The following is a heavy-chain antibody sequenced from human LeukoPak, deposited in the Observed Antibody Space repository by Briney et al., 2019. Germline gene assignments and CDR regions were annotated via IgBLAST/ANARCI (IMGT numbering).Heavy chain of an antibody. CDR3: ARVVKDDYHMDY. D-gene: IGHD5-24*01. V-gene: IGHV4-59*01. Sequence: KPSETLSLTCTVSGGSISSYYWSWIRQPPGKGLEWIGYIYYSGSTNYNPSLKSRVTISVDTSKNQFSLKLSSVTAADTAVYYCARVVKDDYHMDYWGQGTLVTVSS. J-gene: IGHJ4*02. CDR1: GGSISSYY. CDR2: IYYSGST.